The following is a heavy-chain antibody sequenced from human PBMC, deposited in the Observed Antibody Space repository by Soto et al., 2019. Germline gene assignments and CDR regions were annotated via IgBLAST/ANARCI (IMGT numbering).Heavy chain of an antibody. J-gene: IGHJ4*02. CDR3: TAGPVTSVLHY. Sequence: QVQLVQSGAEVKKPGAPVKVSCKASGYPFINFYIHWVRLVPGQGLEWMGIVNPSGHISHYAARFQGRVTMTSDTSTSTVYMELSSLTSDDTAHYYCTAGPVTSVLHYWGQGTLVTVSS. CDR1: GYPFINFY. CDR2: VNPSGHIS. D-gene: IGHD4-17*01. V-gene: IGHV1-46*01.